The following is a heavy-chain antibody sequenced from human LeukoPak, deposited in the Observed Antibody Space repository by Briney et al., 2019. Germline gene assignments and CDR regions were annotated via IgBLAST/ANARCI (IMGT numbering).Heavy chain of an antibody. V-gene: IGHV3-23*01. D-gene: IGHD5-12*01. CDR3: AKEVGSGYVFFDY. CDR2: ISGSGDSS. J-gene: IGHJ4*02. Sequence: GGSLRLSCAASGVTFSSYAMTWVRQAPGKGLEWVSDISGSGDSSYYADSVKGRFTISRDNAKNTWYLQMNSLRADDTAVYYCAKEVGSGYVFFDYWGQGTLVTVSS. CDR1: GVTFSSYA.